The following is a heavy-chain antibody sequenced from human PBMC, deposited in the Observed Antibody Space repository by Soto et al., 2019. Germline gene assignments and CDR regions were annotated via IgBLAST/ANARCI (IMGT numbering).Heavy chain of an antibody. CDR2: ITPFNGNT. CDR1: GYTFTYRY. Sequence: SVKVSCKASGYTFTYRYLHWVRQAPGQALEWMGWITPFNGNTNYAQKFQDRVTITRDRSMSTAYMELSSLRSEDTAMYYCARSVAAADPFDYWGQGTLVTVSS. V-gene: IGHV1-45*02. CDR3: ARSVAAADPFDY. D-gene: IGHD6-13*01. J-gene: IGHJ4*02.